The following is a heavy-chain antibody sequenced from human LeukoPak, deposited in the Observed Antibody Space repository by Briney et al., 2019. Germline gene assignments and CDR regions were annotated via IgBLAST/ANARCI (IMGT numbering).Heavy chain of an antibody. CDR2: IIPILGIA. J-gene: IGHJ4*02. CDR1: GGTCSSYA. CDR3: ARDGYRYGYGEN. V-gene: IGHV1-69*04. D-gene: IGHD5-18*01. Sequence: VASVKVSCKASGGTCSSYAISWVRQAPGQGLEWMGRIIPILGIANYAQKFQGRVTITADKSTSTAYMELSSLRSEDTAVYYCARDGYRYGYGENWGEGSLVTVSS.